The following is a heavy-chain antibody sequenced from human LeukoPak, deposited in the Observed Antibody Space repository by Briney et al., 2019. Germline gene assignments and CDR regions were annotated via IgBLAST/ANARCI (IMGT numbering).Heavy chain of an antibody. Sequence: PGGSLRLSCAASGFTFSSYEMNWVRQAPGKGLEWVSYISSSSSTIYYADSVKGRFTISRDNAKNSLYLQMNSLRAEDTAVYYCARDRYSNYGPGPFDIWGQGTMVTVSS. J-gene: IGHJ3*02. CDR3: ARDRYSNYGPGPFDI. D-gene: IGHD4-11*01. V-gene: IGHV3-48*01. CDR2: ISSSSSTI. CDR1: GFTFSSYE.